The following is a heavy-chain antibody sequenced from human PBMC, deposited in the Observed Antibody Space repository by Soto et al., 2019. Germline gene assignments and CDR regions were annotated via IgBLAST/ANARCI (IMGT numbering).Heavy chain of an antibody. V-gene: IGHV1-18*01. CDR3: ARNYYDFWSGSQGGMDV. Sequence: GASVKVSCKASGYTFTSYGISWVRQAPGQGLEWMGWISAHNGNTNYAQKLQGRVTMTTDTSTSTAYMELRSLRSDDTAVYYCARNYYDFWSGSQGGMDVRGQGTTVTVSS. J-gene: IGHJ6*02. CDR1: GYTFTSYG. CDR2: ISAHNGNT. D-gene: IGHD3-3*01.